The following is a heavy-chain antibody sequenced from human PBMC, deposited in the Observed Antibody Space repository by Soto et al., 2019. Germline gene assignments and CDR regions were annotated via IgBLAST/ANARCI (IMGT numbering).Heavy chain of an antibody. CDR2: IIPTFGTA. J-gene: IGHJ4*02. D-gene: IGHD4-17*01. CDR1: GGTFSSYA. CDR3: ASGSTTVVTLFDY. V-gene: IGHV1-69*13. Sequence: SVKVSCKASGGTFSSYAISWVRQAPGQGLEWMGGIIPTFGTANYAQKFQGRVTITADESTSTAYMELSSLRSEDTAVYYCASGSTTVVTLFDYWGQGTLVTVSS.